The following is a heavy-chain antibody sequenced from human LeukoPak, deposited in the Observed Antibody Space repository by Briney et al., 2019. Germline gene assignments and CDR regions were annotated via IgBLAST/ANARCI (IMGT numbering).Heavy chain of an antibody. V-gene: IGHV3-7*03. CDR3: AKKGISAADTFDY. CDR1: GFTFSSYW. J-gene: IGHJ4*02. CDR2: IKRDGSEK. D-gene: IGHD6-13*01. Sequence: GGSLRLSCAASGFTFSSYWMTWVRQAPGKGLEWVANIKRDGSEKHYVDSVKGRFTISRDNAKNSMFLQMNSLRAEDTAVYYCAKKGISAADTFDYWGQGTLVTVSS.